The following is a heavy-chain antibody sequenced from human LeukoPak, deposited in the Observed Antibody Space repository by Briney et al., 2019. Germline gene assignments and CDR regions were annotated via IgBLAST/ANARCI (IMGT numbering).Heavy chain of an antibody. Sequence: GGSLRLSCAASGFTLSSYDMHWVRQAPGKGLEWVAVISYDGSNKYYADSVKGRFTISRDNSKNTLYLQMNSLRAEDTAVYYCAKGIAEYYYDSSGLRYYFDYWGQGTLVTVSS. CDR1: GFTLSSYD. J-gene: IGHJ4*02. CDR3: AKGIAEYYYDSSGLRYYFDY. D-gene: IGHD3-22*01. V-gene: IGHV3-30*18. CDR2: ISYDGSNK.